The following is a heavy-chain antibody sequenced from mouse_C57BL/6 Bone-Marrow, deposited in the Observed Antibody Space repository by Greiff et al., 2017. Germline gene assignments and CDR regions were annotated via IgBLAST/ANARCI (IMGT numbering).Heavy chain of an antibody. V-gene: IGHV5-16*01. J-gene: IGHJ1*03. CDR2: INYDGSST. Sequence: EVKLMESEGGLVQPGSSMKLSCTASGFTFSDYYMAWVRQGPEKGLEWVANINYDGSSTYYLDSLKSRFLLSRDNAKNILYLQMSSLKSEDTATYYCARGIWYFDVWGTGTTVTVSS. CDR1: GFTFSDYY. CDR3: ARGIWYFDV.